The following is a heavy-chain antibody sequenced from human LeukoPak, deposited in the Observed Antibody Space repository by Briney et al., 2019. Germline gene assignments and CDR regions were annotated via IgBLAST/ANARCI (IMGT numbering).Heavy chain of an antibody. V-gene: IGHV3-9*01. D-gene: IGHD3-10*01. Sequence: PGRSLRLSCAASGFTFDDYAMHWVRQAPGKGLEWVSGISWNSGSIGYADSVKGRFTISRDNAKNSLYLQMNSLRAEDTALYYCAKDFLYGSGSSGWFDPWGQGTLVTVSS. CDR1: GFTFDDYA. J-gene: IGHJ5*02. CDR3: AKDFLYGSGSSGWFDP. CDR2: ISWNSGSI.